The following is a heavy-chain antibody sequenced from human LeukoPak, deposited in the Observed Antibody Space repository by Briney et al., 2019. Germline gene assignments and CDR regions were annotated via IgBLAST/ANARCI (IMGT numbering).Heavy chain of an antibody. CDR3: TRGRLPADALDI. J-gene: IGHJ3*02. V-gene: IGHV1-18*01. D-gene: IGHD2-2*01. Sequence: ASVKVSCKSSGYTFTSFGFTWVRQAPGQGLEWLGWISTYNSNINYAQNLQDRLTLTTDSSTNTAYMELSSLRSDDTAIYYCTRGRLPADALDIWGQGTLVTVSS. CDR1: GYTFTSFG. CDR2: ISTYNSNI.